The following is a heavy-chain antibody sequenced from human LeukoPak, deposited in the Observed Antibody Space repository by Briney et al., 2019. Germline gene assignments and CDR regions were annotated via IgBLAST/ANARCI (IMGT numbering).Heavy chain of an antibody. CDR1: GYTFTSYD. V-gene: IGHV1-8*01. J-gene: IGHJ5*02. CDR3: ARGGEDIFAGYNKWFDP. D-gene: IGHD3-9*01. CDR2: MNPYSGNT. Sequence: GASVKVSCKASGYTFTSYDINWVRQATGHGLEWMGWMNPYSGNTGYAQKLQGRVTMTRNTSISTAYMELSSLRSEDTAVYYCARGGEDIFAGYNKWFDPCGQGTLVTASS.